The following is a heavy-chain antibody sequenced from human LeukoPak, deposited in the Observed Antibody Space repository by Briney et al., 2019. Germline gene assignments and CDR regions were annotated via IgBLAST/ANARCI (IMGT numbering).Heavy chain of an antibody. CDR1: GFTFDDYA. J-gene: IGHJ4*02. V-gene: IGHV3-43*02. CDR3: AKDKALGYCSAGSCLYLDY. Sequence: GGSLRLSCAASGFTFDDYAIHWVRQAPGKGLEWVSLISGDGGNTYYADSVKGRFTLSRDNSKNSLYLQMNSLRSEDTAFYYCAKDKALGYCSAGSCLYLDYWGQGTLVTVFS. CDR2: ISGDGGNT. D-gene: IGHD2-15*01.